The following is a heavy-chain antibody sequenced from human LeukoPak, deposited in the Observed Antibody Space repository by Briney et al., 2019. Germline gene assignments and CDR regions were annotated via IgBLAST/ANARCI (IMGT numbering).Heavy chain of an antibody. V-gene: IGHV4-39*01. Sequence: SETLSLTCTVSGGSISSSSYYWSWIRQPPGKGLEWIGSIYYSGSTYYNPSLKSRVTISVDTSKNQFSLKLSSVTAADTAVYYCARHGSWITMVRGAVFDPWGQGTLVTVSS. D-gene: IGHD3-10*01. CDR3: ARHGSWITMVRGAVFDP. CDR1: GGSISSSSYY. CDR2: IYYSGST. J-gene: IGHJ5*02.